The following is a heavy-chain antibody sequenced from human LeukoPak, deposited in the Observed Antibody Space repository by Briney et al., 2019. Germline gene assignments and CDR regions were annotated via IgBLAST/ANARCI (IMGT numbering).Heavy chain of an antibody. CDR2: IRYSGSA. Sequence: SETLSLTCTVSGDSISTYYWSWIRQPPGKGLEWVGYIRYSGSANYNPSLRSRVTTSIDTSTNQFSLKLSSVTAADAAVYYCARGFYGSGWSPFDYWGQGTLVTVSS. J-gene: IGHJ4*02. CDR3: ARGFYGSGWSPFDY. D-gene: IGHD6-19*01. CDR1: GDSISTYY. V-gene: IGHV4-59*01.